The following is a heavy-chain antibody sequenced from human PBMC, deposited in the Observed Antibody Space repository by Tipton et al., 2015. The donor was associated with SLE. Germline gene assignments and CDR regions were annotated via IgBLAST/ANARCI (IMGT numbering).Heavy chain of an antibody. Sequence: QLVQSEGGLIQPGGCLRLSCAASGFTVSSNYMSWVRQAPGKGLEWVSVLYGDGSTYYADSVKGRFTISRDNSKNTMYLEMNSLRAEDTAVYYCPKDARFGAYGRYWHYDLWCSGPLVTVSS. J-gene: IGHJ2*01. V-gene: IGHV3-53*01. D-gene: IGHD3-10*01. CDR1: GFTVSSNY. CDR3: PKDARFGAYGRYWHYDL. CDR2: LYGDGST.